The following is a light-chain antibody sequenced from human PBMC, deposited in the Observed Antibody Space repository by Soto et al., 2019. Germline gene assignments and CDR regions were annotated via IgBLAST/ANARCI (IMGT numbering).Light chain of an antibody. CDR1: QSVRSK. CDR2: GAS. Sequence: EVVMTQSPDTLSVSPGETVTLSCRASQSVRSKLAWYQQKPGQAPRLLIYGASTRATGSPDRFSASGSATEFTLTISSLQSEDSAVYFCQQYNDWPPITFGGGTKVDIK. CDR3: QQYNDWPPIT. V-gene: IGKV3-15*01. J-gene: IGKJ4*01.